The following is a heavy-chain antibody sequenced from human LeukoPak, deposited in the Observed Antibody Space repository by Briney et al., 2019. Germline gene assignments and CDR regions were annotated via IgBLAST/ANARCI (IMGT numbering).Heavy chain of an antibody. J-gene: IGHJ4*02. Sequence: SVKVSCKASGGTFSSYAISWVRQAPGQGLEWMGGIIPIFGTPNYAQKFQGRVTITADESTSTAYMELSSLRSEDTAVYYCARCQKVVTAHFDYWGQGTLVTVSS. V-gene: IGHV1-69*13. D-gene: IGHD2-21*02. CDR1: GGTFSSYA. CDR3: ARCQKVVTAHFDY. CDR2: IIPIFGTP.